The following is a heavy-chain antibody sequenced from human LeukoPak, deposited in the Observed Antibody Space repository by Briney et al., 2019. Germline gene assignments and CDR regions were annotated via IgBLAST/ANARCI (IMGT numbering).Heavy chain of an antibody. D-gene: IGHD3-10*01. CDR3: ARHGSIRSPLGP. CDR2: IYASGST. Sequence: KPSETLSLTCTVSGCSISSYYWSWIRQPPGKGLEWLGYIYASGSTSYNPSLKSRVTLSVDTSKNQFTLKLSSVTAADTAEYYCARHGSIRSPLGPWGKGTLVTVCS. V-gene: IGHV4-4*09. CDR1: GCSISSYY. J-gene: IGHJ5*02.